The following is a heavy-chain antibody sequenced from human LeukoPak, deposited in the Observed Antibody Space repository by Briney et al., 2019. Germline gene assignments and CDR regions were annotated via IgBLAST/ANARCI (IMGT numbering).Heavy chain of an antibody. CDR2: TRNKANSYTT. V-gene: IGHV3-72*01. CDR3: ARESGSFDY. J-gene: IGHJ4*02. Sequence: GGSLRLSCAASGFTFSDHYMDWVRQAPGKGLEWVGRTRNKANSYTTEYAASVKGRFTISRDDSKNSLYLQMNSLKTEDTAAYYCARESGSFDYWGQGTLVTVSS. D-gene: IGHD1-26*01. CDR1: GFTFSDHY.